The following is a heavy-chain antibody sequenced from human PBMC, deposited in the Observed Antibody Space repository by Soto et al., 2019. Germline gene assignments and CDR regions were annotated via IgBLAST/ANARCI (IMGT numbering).Heavy chain of an antibody. CDR3: ARGNEGQSDNWFDP. D-gene: IGHD1-1*01. V-gene: IGHV3-30-3*01. J-gene: IGHJ5*02. Sequence: GGSLRLSCAASGFTFSSYAMHWVRQAPGKGLEWVAVISYDGSNKYYADSVKGRFTISRDNSKNTLYLQMNSLRAEDTAVYYCARGNEGQSDNWFDPWGQGTLVTVSS. CDR1: GFTFSSYA. CDR2: ISYDGSNK.